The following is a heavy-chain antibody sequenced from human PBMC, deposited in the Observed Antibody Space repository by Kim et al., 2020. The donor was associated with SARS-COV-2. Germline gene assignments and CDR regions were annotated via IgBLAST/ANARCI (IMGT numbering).Heavy chain of an antibody. V-gene: IGHV4-59*08. J-gene: IGHJ4*02. CDR2: IYYSGST. CDR1: GGSISSYY. CDR3: SRHSPFLVPTQ. D-gene: IGHD2-2*01. Sequence: SETLSLTCTVSGGSISSYYWSWIRQPPGKGLEWIGYIYYSGSTNYNPSPKGRVTISVDTSKKHFFLMLSSGTAADTAAYYCSRHSPFLVPTQWGQGNMDT.